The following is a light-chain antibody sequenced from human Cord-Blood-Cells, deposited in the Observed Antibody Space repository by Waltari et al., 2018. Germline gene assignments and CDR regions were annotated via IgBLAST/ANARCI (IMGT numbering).Light chain of an antibody. Sequence: SALTQPASLSGAPGQPIPVPRAGASLDVGSFNLVTWYQQHPGKAPKLMIYEGSKRPSGVSNRFSGSKSGNTASLTISGLQAEDEADYYCCSYAGSSTFVFGTGTKVTVL. CDR2: EGS. CDR3: CSYAGSSTFV. J-gene: IGLJ1*01. CDR1: SLDVGSFNL. V-gene: IGLV2-23*03.